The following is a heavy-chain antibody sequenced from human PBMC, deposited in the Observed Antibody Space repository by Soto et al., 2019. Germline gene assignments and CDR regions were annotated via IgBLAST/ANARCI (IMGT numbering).Heavy chain of an antibody. D-gene: IGHD5-12*01. CDR3: ARATRSGSPHFDH. Sequence: ASVKVSCKVSGYTLTELSMHWVRQAPGQGLEWMGIINPSGDSTSYAQEFQGRVTMTRETSTSTLYMELSSLRSEDTAVYYCARATRSGSPHFDHWGQGTLVTVS. J-gene: IGHJ4*02. CDR2: INPSGDST. V-gene: IGHV1-46*01. CDR1: GYTLTELS.